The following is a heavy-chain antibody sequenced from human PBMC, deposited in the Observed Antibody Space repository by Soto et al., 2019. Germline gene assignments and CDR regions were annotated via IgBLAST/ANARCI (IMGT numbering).Heavy chain of an antibody. CDR3: ARVAGRDILTGLNWFDP. CDR2: ISTYNGNT. CDR1: GYTFTSYG. V-gene: IGHV1-18*01. J-gene: IGHJ5*02. Sequence: QVQLVQSGAEVKKPGASVKVSCKASGYTFTSYGISWVRQAPGQGLEWMGWISTYNGNTDYAQKLQGRVTMTTDTSTSTAYMELRSLRSDDTAVYYCARVAGRDILTGLNWFDPWGQGTLVTVSS. D-gene: IGHD3-9*01.